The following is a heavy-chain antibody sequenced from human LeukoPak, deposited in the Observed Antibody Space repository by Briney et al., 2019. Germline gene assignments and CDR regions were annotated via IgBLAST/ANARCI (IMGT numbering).Heavy chain of an antibody. CDR1: GFTFTSSA. CDR3: ARDHSNWNYAPDF. Sequence: ASVKVSCKASGFTFTSSAMQWVRQARGQRLEWIGWIVVGSGNTNYAQKFRDRVTMSTDTSTGTAYLDVRSLTSDDTAVYYCARDHSNWNYAPDFWGQGTLVIVSS. J-gene: IGHJ4*02. V-gene: IGHV1-58*02. CDR2: IVVGSGNT. D-gene: IGHD1-7*01.